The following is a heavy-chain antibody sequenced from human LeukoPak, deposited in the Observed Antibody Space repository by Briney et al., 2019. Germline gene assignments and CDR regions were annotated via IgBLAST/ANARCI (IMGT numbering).Heavy chain of an antibody. D-gene: IGHD5-18*01. CDR2: ISSSSSYI. CDR3: AGESGYSYDQAFDY. Sequence: GGSLRLSCAASGFTFSSDSMNWVRQAPGEGLEWVSSISSSSSYIYYADSVKGRFTISRDNAKNSLYLQMNSLRAEDTAVYYCAGESGYSYDQAFDYWGQGTLVTVSS. V-gene: IGHV3-21*01. J-gene: IGHJ4*02. CDR1: GFTFSSDS.